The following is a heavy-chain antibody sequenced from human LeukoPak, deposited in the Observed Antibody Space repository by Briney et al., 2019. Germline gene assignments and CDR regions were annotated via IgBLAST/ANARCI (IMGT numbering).Heavy chain of an antibody. CDR1: GFTFDDYA. D-gene: IGHD6-13*01. Sequence: NPGGSLRLSCAASGFTFDDYAMHWVRQAPGKGLEWVSGISWNSGNIGYGDSVKGRFTISRDNAKNSLYLQMSSLRAEDMALYYCAKEGEQQLVFDYWGQGTLVTVSS. CDR2: ISWNSGNI. CDR3: AKEGEQQLVFDY. V-gene: IGHV3-9*03. J-gene: IGHJ4*02.